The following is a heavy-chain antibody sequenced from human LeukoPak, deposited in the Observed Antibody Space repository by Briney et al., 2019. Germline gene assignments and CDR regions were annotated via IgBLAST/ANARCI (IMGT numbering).Heavy chain of an antibody. CDR2: IFYSGST. D-gene: IGHD2-2*01. V-gene: IGHV4-59*01. J-gene: IGHJ3*02. Sequence: PSETLSLTCTVSGGSISSYYWSWTRQPRGEGREWLGYIFYSGSTNYNPSRKGRVTISVDTSKNQSSLKLSSVSAADTAVYYCARSLPGYCSSTSCYVPALEWFPDATPDAFDIWGQGTMVTVSA. CDR3: ARSLPGYCSSTSCYVPALEWFPDATPDAFDI. CDR1: GGSISSYY.